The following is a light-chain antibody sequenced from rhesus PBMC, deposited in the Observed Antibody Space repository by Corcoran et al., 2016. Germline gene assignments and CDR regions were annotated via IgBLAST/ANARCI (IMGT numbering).Light chain of an antibody. V-gene: IGKV3-24*01. Sequence: EIVMTQSPATLSLSPGERATLSCRASQSVSSSLAWYQQKPGQAPRLLIYGASSRATGIPDRFSGSGSGTDFTLTISSLEPEDVAVDYCLQHSNWWTFGQGAKVEIK. CDR3: LQHSNWWT. CDR2: GAS. J-gene: IGKJ1*01. CDR1: QSVSSS.